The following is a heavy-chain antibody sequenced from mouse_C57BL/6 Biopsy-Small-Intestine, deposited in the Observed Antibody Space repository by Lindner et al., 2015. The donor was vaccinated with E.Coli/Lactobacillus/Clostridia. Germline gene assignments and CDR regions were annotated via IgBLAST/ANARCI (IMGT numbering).Heavy chain of an antibody. V-gene: IGHV1-34*02. J-gene: IGHJ3*01. CDR1: GYTFTDYN. CDR2: IYPNNGDT. D-gene: IGHD3-1*01. Sequence: VQLQESGPELVKPGASVKISCKASGYTFTDYNMDWMRQSHGKSLEEIGYIYPNNGDTGYNRKFKNKATLTVDKSSNTAFMELHSLTSEDSAVYFCARPARTTAWFAYWGQGTLVTVSA. CDR3: ARPARTTAWFAY.